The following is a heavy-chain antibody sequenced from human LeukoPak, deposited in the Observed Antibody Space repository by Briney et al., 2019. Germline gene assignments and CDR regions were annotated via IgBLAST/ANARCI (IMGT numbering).Heavy chain of an antibody. D-gene: IGHD6-19*01. CDR3: AREVYSSGWSSFDY. J-gene: IGHJ4*02. V-gene: IGHV3-74*01. CDR2: INSDGSST. CDR1: GFTFSSYW. Sequence: PGGSLTLSCAASGFTFSSYWMHWVRQAPGKGLVWVSRINSDGSSTNHADSVKGRFTISRDNAKNTLYLQMNSLRAEDTAVYYCAREVYSSGWSSFDYWGQGTLVTVSS.